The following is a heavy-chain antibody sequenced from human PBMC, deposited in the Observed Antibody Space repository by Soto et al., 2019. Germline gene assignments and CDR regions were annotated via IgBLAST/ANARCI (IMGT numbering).Heavy chain of an antibody. CDR1: GFTFSSYS. CDR3: ARDSSGYGPPDDFDY. D-gene: IGHD6-25*01. V-gene: IGHV3-21*01. J-gene: IGHJ4*02. Sequence: GGSLRLSCAASGFTFSSYSMNWVRQAPGKGLEWVSSISSSSSYIYYADSVKGRFTISRDNAKNSLYLQMNSLRAEDTAVYYCARDSSGYGPPDDFDYWGQGTLVTVSS. CDR2: ISSSSSYI.